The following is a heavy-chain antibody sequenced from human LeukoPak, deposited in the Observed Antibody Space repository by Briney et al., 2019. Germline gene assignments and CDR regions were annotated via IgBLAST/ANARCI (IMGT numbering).Heavy chain of an antibody. Sequence: PSETLSLTCTVSGGSISSYYWSWIRQPPGKGLEWIGYIYYSGSTNYNPSLKSRVTISVDTSKNQFSLKLSSVTAADTAVYYCARDSADPPSLGNFDYWGQGTLVTVSS. CDR1: GGSISSYY. CDR3: ARDSADPPSLGNFDY. J-gene: IGHJ4*02. CDR2: IYYSGST. V-gene: IGHV4-59*12. D-gene: IGHD6-6*01.